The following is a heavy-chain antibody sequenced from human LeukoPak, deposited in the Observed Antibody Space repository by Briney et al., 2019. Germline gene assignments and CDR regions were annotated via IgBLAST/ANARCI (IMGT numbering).Heavy chain of an antibody. J-gene: IGHJ3*02. V-gene: IGHV1-69*13. Sequence: SVKVSCKASGGTFSSYAISWVRQAPGQGLEWMGGTIPIFGTANYAQKFQGRVTITADESTSTAYMELSSLRSEDTAVYYCASAEDIVVVPAPEGAFDIWGQGTMVTVSS. CDR1: GGTFSSYA. CDR2: TIPIFGTA. D-gene: IGHD2-2*01. CDR3: ASAEDIVVVPAPEGAFDI.